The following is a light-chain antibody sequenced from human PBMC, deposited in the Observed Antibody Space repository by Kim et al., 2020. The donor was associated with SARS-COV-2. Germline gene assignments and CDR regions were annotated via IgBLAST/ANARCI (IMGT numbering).Light chain of an antibody. Sequence: QRVTISCTGSSSNIGAGYDVHWYQQLPGTAPKLLIYGNTDRPSGVPYRFSGSKSGTSTSLAITGLQAEDEADYYCQSYDSRLSGSVFGGGTKVTVL. CDR1: SSNIGAGYD. CDR3: QSYDSRLSGSV. V-gene: IGLV1-40*01. CDR2: GNT. J-gene: IGLJ6*01.